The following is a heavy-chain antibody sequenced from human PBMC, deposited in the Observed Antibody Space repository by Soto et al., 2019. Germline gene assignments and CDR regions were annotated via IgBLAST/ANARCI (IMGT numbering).Heavy chain of an antibody. J-gene: IGHJ4*02. CDR2: IYYSGST. CDR3: ARDGDYYDSSGYYWRYFDY. Sequence: SSETLSLTCTVSGGSISSGDYYWSWIRQPPGKGLEWIGYIYYSGSTYYNPSLKSRVTISVDTSKNQFSLKLSSVTAADTAVYYCARDGDYYDSSGYYWRYFDYWGQGTLVT. CDR1: GGSISSGDYY. V-gene: IGHV4-30-4*01. D-gene: IGHD3-22*01.